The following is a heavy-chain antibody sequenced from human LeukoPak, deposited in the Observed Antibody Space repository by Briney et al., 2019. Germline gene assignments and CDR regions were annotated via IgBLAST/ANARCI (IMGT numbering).Heavy chain of an antibody. CDR1: GGSFSGYY. Sequence: SETLSLTCAVYGGSFSGYYWSWIRQPPGKGLEWIGEINHSGSTNYNPSLKSRVTISVDTSKNQFSLKLSSVTAADTAVYYCARERSFGFMVRGGPYGMDVWGQGTTVTVSS. CDR2: INHSGST. V-gene: IGHV4-34*01. CDR3: ARERSFGFMVRGGPYGMDV. J-gene: IGHJ6*02. D-gene: IGHD3-10*01.